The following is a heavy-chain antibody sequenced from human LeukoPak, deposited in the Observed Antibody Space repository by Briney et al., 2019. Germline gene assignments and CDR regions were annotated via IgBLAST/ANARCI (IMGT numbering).Heavy chain of an antibody. Sequence: ASVKVSCKASGYTFTSYDINGVRPATGQGLEWMGWMNPNNGNTDYAQKFQGTVTMTRNTSISTVYMELSSLRYEDAAVYYCARGEYMYGHDMDDWGQGTLVTVSS. D-gene: IGHD2/OR15-2a*01. CDR3: ARGEYMYGHDMDD. V-gene: IGHV1-8*01. CDR1: GYTFTSYD. CDR2: MNPNNGNT. J-gene: IGHJ4*02.